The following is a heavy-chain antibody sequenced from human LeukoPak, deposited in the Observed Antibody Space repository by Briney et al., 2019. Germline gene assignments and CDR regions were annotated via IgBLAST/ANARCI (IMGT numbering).Heavy chain of an antibody. V-gene: IGHV1-69*13. CDR3: ARDIDSSGYYYFDY. Sequence: ASVKVSCKASGGTFSSYAISWVRQAPGQGLEWMGGIIPIFGTAYYAQKFQGRVTITADESTSTAYMELSSLRSEDTAVYYCARDIDSSGYYYFDYWGQGTLVTVSS. CDR2: IIPIFGTA. D-gene: IGHD3-22*01. CDR1: GGTFSSYA. J-gene: IGHJ4*02.